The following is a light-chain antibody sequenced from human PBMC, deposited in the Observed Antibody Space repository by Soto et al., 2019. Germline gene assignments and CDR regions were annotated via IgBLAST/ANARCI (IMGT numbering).Light chain of an antibody. CDR3: STCDDNRSTWV. V-gene: IGLV1-44*01. J-gene: IGLJ3*02. CDR1: NSNVGSNS. CDR2: SDN. Sequence: QSVLTQPPSASGTPGQRVTISCSGSNSNVGSNSVNWYQQLPGMAPKLLLYSDNQRPSGVPDRFSGSKSGSSASLAISGLQAEDGADYHCSTCDDNRSTWVFGGGTQLTVL.